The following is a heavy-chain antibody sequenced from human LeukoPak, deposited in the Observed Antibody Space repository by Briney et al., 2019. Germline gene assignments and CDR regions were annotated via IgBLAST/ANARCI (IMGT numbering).Heavy chain of an antibody. CDR1: GYTFTGYY. J-gene: IGHJ4*02. CDR3: ARGHSDLGY. Sequence: ASVKVSCKPSGYTFTGYYLHWVRQAPGQGLEWMGWIDPNSGGTNYAQNFLGRVTMTRDTSISTAYMELSSLRSDDTAVYYCARGHSDLGYWGQGTLVTVSS. V-gene: IGHV1-2*02. CDR2: IDPNSGGT. D-gene: IGHD2-21*02.